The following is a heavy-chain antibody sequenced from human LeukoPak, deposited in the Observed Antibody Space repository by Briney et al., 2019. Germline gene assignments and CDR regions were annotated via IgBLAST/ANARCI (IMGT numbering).Heavy chain of an antibody. V-gene: IGHV1-8*01. CDR3: ARDRWGYFDWFPPYYYYGMDV. CDR2: MNPNSGNT. CDR1: GYTFTSYD. J-gene: IGHJ6*02. D-gene: IGHD3-9*01. Sequence: ASVKVSCKASGYTFTSYDINWVRQATGQGLEWMGWMNPNSGNTGYAQKFQGRVTMTRNTSISTAYMELSSLRSEDTAVYYCARDRWGYFDWFPPYYYYGMDVWGQGTTVTVSS.